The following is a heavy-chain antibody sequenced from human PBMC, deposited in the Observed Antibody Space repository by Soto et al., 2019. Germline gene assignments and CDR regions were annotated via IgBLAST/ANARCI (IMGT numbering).Heavy chain of an antibody. J-gene: IGHJ6*02. V-gene: IGHV1-69*02. CDR2: SIPILGIA. CDR3: ASLMSSGYYYGMDV. CDR1: GGTFSSYT. Sequence: QVQLVQSGAEVKKPGSSVKVSCKASGGTFSSYTISWVRQAPGQGLEWMGRSIPILGIANYAQKFQGRVTLTADKSTSTAYMELSSLRSEDTAVYYCASLMSSGYYYGMDVWGQGTTVTVSS. D-gene: IGHD3-10*01.